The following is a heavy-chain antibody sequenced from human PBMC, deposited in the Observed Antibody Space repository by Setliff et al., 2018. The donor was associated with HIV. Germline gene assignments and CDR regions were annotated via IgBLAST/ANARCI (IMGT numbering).Heavy chain of an antibody. V-gene: IGHV4-34*01. J-gene: IGHJ6*03. CDR3: AREGYSSSWNYYYYMDV. CDR2: INHSGST. Sequence: PSETLSLTCAVYGGSFSGYYWSWIRQPPGKGLEWIGEINHSGSTNYNPPLKSRVTISVDTSKNQFSLKLSSVTAADTAVYYCAREGYSSSWNYYYYMDVWGKGTTVTVSS. CDR1: GGSFSGYY. D-gene: IGHD6-13*01.